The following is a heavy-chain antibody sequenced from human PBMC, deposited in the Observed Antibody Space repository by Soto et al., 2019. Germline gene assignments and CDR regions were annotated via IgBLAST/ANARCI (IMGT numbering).Heavy chain of an antibody. J-gene: IGHJ1*01. CDR3: ARDMPDYGDYVGAPFQH. CDR2: IIPIFGTA. Sequence: QVQLVQSGAEVKKPGSSVKVSCKASGGTFSSYAISWVRQAPGQGLEWMGGIIPIFGTANYAQKFQGRVMITADESTSTAYMELSSLRSEDTAVYYCARDMPDYGDYVGAPFQHWGQGTLVTVSS. CDR1: GGTFSSYA. D-gene: IGHD4-17*01. V-gene: IGHV1-69*12.